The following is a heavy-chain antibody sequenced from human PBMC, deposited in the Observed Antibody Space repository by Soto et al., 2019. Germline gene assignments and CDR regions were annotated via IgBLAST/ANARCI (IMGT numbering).Heavy chain of an antibody. CDR2: IYWDDDK. CDR1: GFSLSTTGVG. Sequence: QITLKESGPTLVRPTQALTLTCTFSGFSLSTTGVGVGWIRQPPGKALEWLALIYWDDDKRYSPSLKSRLTITNDTSKNEVILTMTNMGPVYTATYYCAQRLRDYGVGRERANDFDPWGQGTLVTVSS. CDR3: AQRLRDYGVGRERANDFDP. V-gene: IGHV2-5*02. D-gene: IGHD2-8*01. J-gene: IGHJ5*02.